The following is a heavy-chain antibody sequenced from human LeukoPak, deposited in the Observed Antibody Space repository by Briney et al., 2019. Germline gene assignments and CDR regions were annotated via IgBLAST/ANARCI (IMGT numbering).Heavy chain of an antibody. J-gene: IGHJ6*02. CDR1: GFTFSSYW. D-gene: IGHD2-15*01. Sequence: QPGGSLRLSCAASGFTFSSYWMSWVRQAPGKGLEWVANIKQDGSEKYYVDSVKGRFAISRDNSNNTLYLQMNSLRPEDTAVYFCARDRVAVYCSGGNCQSRYYYYDMDVWGQGTTVTVSS. V-gene: IGHV3-7*01. CDR2: IKQDGSEK. CDR3: ARDRVAVYCSGGNCQSRYYYYDMDV.